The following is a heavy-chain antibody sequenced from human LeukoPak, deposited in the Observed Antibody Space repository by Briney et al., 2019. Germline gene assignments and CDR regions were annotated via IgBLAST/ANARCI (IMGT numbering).Heavy chain of an antibody. CDR2: ISSSSSYT. CDR3: TTGYTVTAFDY. D-gene: IGHD4-17*01. Sequence: GGSLRLSCAASEFTFSSYEMNGVRQARGKALECVSYISSSSSYTNYADSVKGRFTISRDNAKNSLYLQMNSLRAEDTAVYYCTTGYTVTAFDYWGQGTLVTVSS. V-gene: IGHV3-21*05. J-gene: IGHJ4*02. CDR1: EFTFSSYE.